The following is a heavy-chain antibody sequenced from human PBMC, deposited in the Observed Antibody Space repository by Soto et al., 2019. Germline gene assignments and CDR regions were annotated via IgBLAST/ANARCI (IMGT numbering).Heavy chain of an antibody. J-gene: IGHJ4*02. CDR3: ARYDTHRGYGDYGPTIFDY. V-gene: IGHV4-31*03. CDR2: IYYSGST. Sequence: QVQLQESGPGLVKPSQTLSLTCTVSGGSISSGGYYWSWIRQHPGKGLEWIGYIYYSGSTYYNPSLKSRVTISVDTSKNQFSLKLSSVTAADTAVYYCARYDTHRGYGDYGPTIFDYWGQGTLVTVSS. D-gene: IGHD4-17*01. CDR1: GGSISSGGYY.